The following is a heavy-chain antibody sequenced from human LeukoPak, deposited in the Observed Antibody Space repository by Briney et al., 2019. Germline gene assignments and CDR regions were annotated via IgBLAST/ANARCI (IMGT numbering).Heavy chain of an antibody. V-gene: IGHV3-23*01. D-gene: IGHD6-13*01. Sequence: PGGSLRLSCAASGFTVSSNYMSWVRQAPGKGLEWVSAISGSGGSTYYADSVKGRFTISRDNSKNTLYLQMNSLRAEDTAVYYCATLRYSSNRSAFDIWGQGTMVTVSS. CDR2: ISGSGGST. CDR1: GFTVSSNY. CDR3: ATLRYSSNRSAFDI. J-gene: IGHJ3*02.